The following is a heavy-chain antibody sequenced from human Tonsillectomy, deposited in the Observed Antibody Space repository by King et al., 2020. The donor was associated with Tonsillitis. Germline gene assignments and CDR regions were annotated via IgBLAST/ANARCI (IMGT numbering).Heavy chain of an antibody. V-gene: IGHV3-23*04. CDR3: AKDGRMPDRYYLDY. Sequence: VQLVESGGALVQPGESLRLSCAASEFIFSSYAMTWVRQAPGKGLEWVATVSGSGGSTRYADSVKGRFTISRDNSKNTLYLQMNSLRAEDTALYYCAKDGRMPDRYYLDYWGQGTLVTVSP. J-gene: IGHJ4*02. CDR1: EFIFSSYA. D-gene: IGHD1-1*01. CDR2: VSGSGGST.